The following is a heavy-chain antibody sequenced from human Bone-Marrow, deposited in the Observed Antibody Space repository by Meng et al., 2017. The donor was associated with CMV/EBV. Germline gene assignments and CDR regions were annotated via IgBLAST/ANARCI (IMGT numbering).Heavy chain of an antibody. D-gene: IGHD5-18*01. CDR2: IIPIFGTA. Sequence: QVQLVQSGAEVXXXXXXVKXSXXXSGGTFSSYAISWVRQAPGQGLEWMGGIIPIFGTANYAQKFQGRVTITADESTSTAYMELSSLRSEDTAVYYCARVDGGYSYGFPFDYWGQGTLVTVSS. V-gene: IGHV1-69*12. CDR3: ARVDGGYSYGFPFDY. CDR1: GGTFSSYA. J-gene: IGHJ4*02.